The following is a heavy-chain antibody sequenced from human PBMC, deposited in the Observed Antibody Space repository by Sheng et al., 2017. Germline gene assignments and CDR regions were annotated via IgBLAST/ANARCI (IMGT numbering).Heavy chain of an antibody. J-gene: IGHJ4*02. Sequence: QVQLVESGGGVVQPGRSLRLSCAASGFTFTNYAMHWVRQAPGKGLQWVAIISYDGSKEYYSDSAKGRFTISRDNSKNTVSLQMNSLRADDTAVYYCARNRETLAVAGTGFWGQGTRGHRLL. V-gene: IGHV3-30*04. CDR3: ARNRETLAVAGTGF. CDR2: ISYDGSKE. D-gene: IGHD6-19*01. CDR1: GFTFTNYA.